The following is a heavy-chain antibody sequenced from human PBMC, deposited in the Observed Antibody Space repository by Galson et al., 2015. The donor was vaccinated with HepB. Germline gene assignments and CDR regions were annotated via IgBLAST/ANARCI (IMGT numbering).Heavy chain of an antibody. Sequence: SVKVSCKASGYTFSNYGISWVRQAPGQGLEWMGWISAYNGNTNYALKLQGRVTITTDTSTSTVYMELRSLRSDDTAVYYCARARYSSSSPDYWGQGTLVTVSS. CDR3: ARARYSSSSPDY. CDR1: GYTFSNYG. D-gene: IGHD6-6*01. V-gene: IGHV1-18*01. CDR2: ISAYNGNT. J-gene: IGHJ4*02.